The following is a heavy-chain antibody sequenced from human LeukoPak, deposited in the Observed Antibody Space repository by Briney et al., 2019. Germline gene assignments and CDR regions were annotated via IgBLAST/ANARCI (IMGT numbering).Heavy chain of an antibody. CDR2: LYSADNT. CDR1: GFTVSSKY. J-gene: IGHJ4*02. D-gene: IGHD4-17*01. V-gene: IGHV3-66*01. CDR3: AREKAPNGPDY. Sequence: GGSLRLSCATFGFTVSSKYMSWVRQAPGKGLEWVSILYSADNTNYADSVKGRFTISSDNSKNTLYLQMNSLRGEDTSVYYCAREKAPNGPDYWGQGTLVTVSS.